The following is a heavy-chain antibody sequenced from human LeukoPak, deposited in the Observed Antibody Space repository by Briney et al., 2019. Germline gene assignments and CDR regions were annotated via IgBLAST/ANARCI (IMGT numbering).Heavy chain of an antibody. J-gene: IGHJ4*02. CDR3: ARGKAHIAVAGTTFDY. V-gene: IGHV1-18*01. CDR1: GYTFITYG. CDR2: ISAYNGNT. Sequence: ASVKVSCKASGYTFITYGISWVRQAPGQGLEWMGWISAYNGNTNYAQKLQGRVTMTTDTSTSTAYMELRSLRSDDTAVYYCARGKAHIAVAGTTFDYWGQGTLVTVSS. D-gene: IGHD6-19*01.